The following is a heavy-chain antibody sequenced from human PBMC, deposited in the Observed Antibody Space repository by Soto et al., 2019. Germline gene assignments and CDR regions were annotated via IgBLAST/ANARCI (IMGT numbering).Heavy chain of an antibody. D-gene: IGHD6-6*01. CDR2: IIPILGIA. V-gene: IGHV1-69*02. J-gene: IGHJ6*03. CDR1: GGTFSSYT. CDR3: ARGVGLSSSSYYYYMDV. Sequence: SVKVSCKASGGTFSSYTISWVRQAPGQGLEWMGRIIPILGIANYAQKFQGRVTITADKSTSTAYMELSSLRSEDTAVYYCARGVGLSSSSYYYYMDVWGKGTTATVSS.